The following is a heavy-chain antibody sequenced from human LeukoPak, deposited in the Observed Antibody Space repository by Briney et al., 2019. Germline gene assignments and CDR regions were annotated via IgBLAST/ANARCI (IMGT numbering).Heavy chain of an antibody. J-gene: IGHJ4*02. CDR2: ISSSGNTI. CDR1: GFTFSSYE. Sequence: PGGSLRLSCAASGFTFSSYEMNWVRQAPGKGLDWVSMISSSGNTISYVDSVKGRFTISRDNAKNSLYLQMNSLRAEDTAVYYCVREESESYPFDSWGQGTLVIVSS. CDR3: VREESESYPFDS. D-gene: IGHD1-26*01. V-gene: IGHV3-48*03.